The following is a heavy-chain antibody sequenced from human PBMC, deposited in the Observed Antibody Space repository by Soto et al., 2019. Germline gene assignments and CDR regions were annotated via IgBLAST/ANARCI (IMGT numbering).Heavy chain of an antibody. V-gene: IGHV1-18*01. CDR3: ARVRYGDY. Sequence: QVHLVQSGAEVKKPGASVKVSCKASGYTFTSYGITWVRQAPGQGLEWMGWISAHNGNTDSAQKLKGRVIVTRDTSTSTAYMELSSLRSDDTAVDCCARVRYGDYWGQGALVTVSS. CDR1: GYTFTSYG. CDR2: ISAHNGNT. J-gene: IGHJ4*02. D-gene: IGHD1-1*01.